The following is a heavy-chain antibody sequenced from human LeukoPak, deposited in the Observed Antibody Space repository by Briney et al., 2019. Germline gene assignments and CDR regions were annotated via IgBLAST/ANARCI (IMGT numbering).Heavy chain of an antibody. CDR2: ISGSGGST. D-gene: IGHD1-1*01. CDR1: GFTFSNYA. Sequence: GGSLRLSCAASGFTFSNYAMSWVRQAPGRGLEWVSGISGSGGSTYYADSVKGRLTISRDNSKNTLYLQMDSLRAEDTAVYYCAKVGTTADDWYFDLWGRGTLVTVSS. CDR3: AKVGTTADDWYFDL. V-gene: IGHV3-23*01. J-gene: IGHJ2*01.